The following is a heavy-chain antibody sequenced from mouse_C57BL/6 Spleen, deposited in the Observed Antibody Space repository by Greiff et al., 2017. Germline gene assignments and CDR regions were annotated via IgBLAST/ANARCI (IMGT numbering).Heavy chain of an antibody. V-gene: IGHV5-9-1*02. CDR1: GFTFSSYA. D-gene: IGHD2-2*01. CDR2: ISSGGDYI. CDR3: TSMVTTGYFDY. J-gene: IGHJ2*01. Sequence: EVQLVESGAGLVKPGGSLKLSCAASGFTFSSYAMSWVRQTPEKRLEWVAYISSGGDYIYYADTVKGRITISRDNARNTLYLQMSSLKSEDTAMYYCTSMVTTGYFDYWGQGTTLTVAS.